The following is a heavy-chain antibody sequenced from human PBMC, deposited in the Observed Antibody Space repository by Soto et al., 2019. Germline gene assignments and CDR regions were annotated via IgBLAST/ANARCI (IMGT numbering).Heavy chain of an antibody. D-gene: IGHD5-18*01. CDR3: ASLYSYGSPDYYYGMDV. Sequence: NPSETLSLTCTVSGGSISSYYWSWIRQPAGKGLEWIGRIYTSGSTNYNPSLKSRVTMSVDTSKNQFSLKLSSVTAADTAVYYCASLYSYGSPDYYYGMDVWGQGTTVTVPS. J-gene: IGHJ6*02. CDR2: IYTSGST. CDR1: GGSISSYY. V-gene: IGHV4-4*07.